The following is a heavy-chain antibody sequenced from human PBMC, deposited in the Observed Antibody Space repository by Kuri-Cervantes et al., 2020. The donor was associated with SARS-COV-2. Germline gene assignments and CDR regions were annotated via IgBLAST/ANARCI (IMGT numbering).Heavy chain of an antibody. D-gene: IGHD6-6*01. CDR2: INHSGST. J-gene: IGHJ4*02. V-gene: IGHV4-34*01. Sequence: ETLSLTCTVSGGSISSYYWSWIRQPPGKGLEWIGEINHSGSTNYNPSLKSRVTISVDTSKNQFSLKLSSVTAADTAVYYCARGPPSSIAARRVSFDYWGQGTLVTVSS. CDR1: GGSISSYY. CDR3: ARGPPSSIAARRVSFDY.